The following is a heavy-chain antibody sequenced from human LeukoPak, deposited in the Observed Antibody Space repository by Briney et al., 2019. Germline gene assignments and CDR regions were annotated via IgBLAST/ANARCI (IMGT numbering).Heavy chain of an antibody. D-gene: IGHD2-2*01. CDR2: MNPNSGNT. CDR3: ARFGGTSGARNFDSYYSMYV. CDR1: VYTYTSYD. V-gene: IGHV1-8*01. Sequence: ASVKVFCRACVYTYTSYDTHWARQATGQGLEWMGWMNPNSGNTGYAQKFQGRVAMTRDTSISTAYMELSSLRSEDTAVYYCARFGGTSGARNFDSYYSMYVCDKGTTVTVSS. J-gene: IGHJ6*03.